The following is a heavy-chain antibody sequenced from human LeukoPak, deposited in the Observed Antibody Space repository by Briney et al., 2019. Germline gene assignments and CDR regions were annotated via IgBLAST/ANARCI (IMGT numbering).Heavy chain of an antibody. D-gene: IGHD3-22*01. CDR3: TTSYDSSGYYSPYGMDV. CDR2: IRSKANSYAT. Sequence: PGGSLRLSCAASGFTFSGSAMHWVRQASGKGLEWVGRIRSKANSYATAYAASVKGRFTISRDDSKNTAYLQMSSLKTEDTAVYYCTTSYDSSGYYSPYGMDVWGQGTTVTVSS. V-gene: IGHV3-73*01. J-gene: IGHJ6*02. CDR1: GFTFSGSA.